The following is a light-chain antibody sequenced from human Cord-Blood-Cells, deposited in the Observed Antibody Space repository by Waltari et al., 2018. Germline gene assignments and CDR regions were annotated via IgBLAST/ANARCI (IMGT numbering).Light chain of an antibody. J-gene: IGKJ1*01. CDR1: QSISSW. Sequence: DIQMTQSPSTLSASVGDRVTITCRASQSISSWLVWYQQKPGKAPKLLIYKASSLESGVPSWFSGSGSGTEFTLTISSLQPDDFATYYCQQYNSYPWTFGQGTKVEIK. CDR3: QQYNSYPWT. V-gene: IGKV1-5*03. CDR2: KAS.